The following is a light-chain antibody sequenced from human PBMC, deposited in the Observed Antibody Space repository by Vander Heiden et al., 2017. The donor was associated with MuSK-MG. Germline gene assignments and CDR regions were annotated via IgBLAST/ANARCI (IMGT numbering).Light chain of an antibody. J-gene: IGKJ4*01. CDR2: ATS. Sequence: DIQMTQSPSSVSASVGDRVTITCRASQDVSYWLAWYQQKPGKAPELLIYATSTLQSGVPSRFSGSGSGTDFTLTISSLQPEDSATYYCQQANSFPLTFGGGTKVEIK. CDR3: QQANSFPLT. CDR1: QDVSYW. V-gene: IGKV1-12*01.